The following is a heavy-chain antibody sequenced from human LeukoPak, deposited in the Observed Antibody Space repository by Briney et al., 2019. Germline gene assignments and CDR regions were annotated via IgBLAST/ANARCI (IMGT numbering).Heavy chain of an antibody. D-gene: IGHD3-3*01. CDR2: FFYCGST. Sequence: SETLSLTCTVSGGSISSSTYYWGWIRQPPGKGLEWIGSFFYCGSTYYNPSLKSRLTMSVDTSNNQFSLKLMSVTAADTAVYYCASGTSTYYELYFWGQGTLVTVSS. CDR3: ASGTSTYYELYF. CDR1: GGSISSSTYY. V-gene: IGHV4-39*01. J-gene: IGHJ4*02.